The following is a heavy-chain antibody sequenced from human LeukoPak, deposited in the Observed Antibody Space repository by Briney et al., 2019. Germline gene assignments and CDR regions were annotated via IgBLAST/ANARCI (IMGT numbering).Heavy chain of an antibody. D-gene: IGHD2-15*01. Sequence: SVKVSCKASGGTFSSYAISWVRQAPGQGLEWMGGIIPIFGTANYAQKFQGRVTITADESTSTAYMELSSLRSEDTAVYYCARVVEACSGGSCHPPLDPWGQGTLVTVSS. J-gene: IGHJ5*02. V-gene: IGHV1-69*13. CDR1: GGTFSSYA. CDR2: IIPIFGTA. CDR3: ARVVEACSGGSCHPPLDP.